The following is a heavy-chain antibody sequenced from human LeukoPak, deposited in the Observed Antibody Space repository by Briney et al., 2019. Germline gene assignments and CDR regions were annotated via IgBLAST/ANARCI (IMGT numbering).Heavy chain of an antibody. CDR2: ISDGGSTT. Sequence: PGGSLRLSCAASGFTFSSYWMHWVRQAPGKGLVWVSRISDGGSTTTYADSVKGRFTISRDNAKNTLYLQMNGLRAEDTAVYYCSRSAYYDGSGNYYDYWGQGTPVTVSS. CDR1: GFTFSSYW. D-gene: IGHD3-22*01. J-gene: IGHJ4*02. CDR3: SRSAYYDGSGNYYDY. V-gene: IGHV3-74*01.